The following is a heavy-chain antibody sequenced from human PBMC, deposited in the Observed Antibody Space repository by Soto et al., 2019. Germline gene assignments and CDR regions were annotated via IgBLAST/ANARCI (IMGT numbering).Heavy chain of an antibody. CDR1: GITFRSYS. CDR2: ITSDSSDI. Sequence: GGSLRLSCAASGITFRSYSMSWIRQAPGKGLEWVASITSDSSDIYYEDSVKGRFTISRDNGENSLYLQMTSLGAEDTGVYYCATTYCSGGYCFSSEYWGQGVLVTVSS. CDR3: ATTYCSGGYCFSSEY. V-gene: IGHV3-21*01. J-gene: IGHJ4*02. D-gene: IGHD2-15*01.